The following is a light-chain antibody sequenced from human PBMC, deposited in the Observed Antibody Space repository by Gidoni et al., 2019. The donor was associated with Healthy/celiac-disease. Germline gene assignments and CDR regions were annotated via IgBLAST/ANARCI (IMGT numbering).Light chain of an antibody. CDR3: HQSYSTPPWT. CDR1: QSISSY. V-gene: IGKV1-39*01. J-gene: IGKJ1*01. CDR2: AAS. Sequence: DSQMTQSTSSLSASVGDRVTITCRASQSISSYLNWYQQKPGKAPKLLIYAASSLQSGVPSRFSGSGSVTDFTLTISSLQPEDFATYYCHQSYSTPPWTFGQXTKVEIK.